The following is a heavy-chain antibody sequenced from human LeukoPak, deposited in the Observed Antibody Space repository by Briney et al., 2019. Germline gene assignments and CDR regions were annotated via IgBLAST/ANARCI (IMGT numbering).Heavy chain of an antibody. CDR2: INHSGST. V-gene: IGHV4-34*01. Sequence: SETLSLTCTVSGGSISSYYWSWIRQPPGKGLEWIGEINHSGSTNYNPSLKSRVTISVDTSKNQFSLKLSSVTAADTAVYYCATNPRYYYYYMDVWGKGTTVTVSS. J-gene: IGHJ6*03. D-gene: IGHD1-14*01. CDR1: GGSISSYY. CDR3: ATNPRYYYYYMDV.